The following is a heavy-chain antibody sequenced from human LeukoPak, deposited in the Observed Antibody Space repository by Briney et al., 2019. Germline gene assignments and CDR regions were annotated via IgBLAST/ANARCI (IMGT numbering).Heavy chain of an antibody. V-gene: IGHV3-74*01. CDR2: IDSDGSNI. D-gene: IGHD5-12*01. Sequence: GGSLRLSCATSGFTFSSYWMHWVRQAPGKGLVWVSRIDSDGSNIRYADSVKGRFTISRDNSKNTLYLEMNSLRVEDTAVYYCARGGDYYWGQGTLVTVSS. CDR3: ARGGDYY. J-gene: IGHJ4*02. CDR1: GFTFSSYW.